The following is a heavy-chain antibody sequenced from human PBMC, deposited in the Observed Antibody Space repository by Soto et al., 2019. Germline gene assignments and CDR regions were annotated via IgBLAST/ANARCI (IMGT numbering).Heavy chain of an antibody. CDR2: ISSSSSYI. V-gene: IGHV3-21*01. J-gene: IGHJ4*02. Sequence: PGGSLRLSCAASGFTFSSYSMNWVRQAPGKGLEWVSSISSSSSYIYYADSVKGRFTISRDNAKNSLYLQMNSLRAEDTAVYYCARGQSGTIFGVVIYWGQGTLVTVSS. D-gene: IGHD3-3*01. CDR1: GFTFSSYS. CDR3: ARGQSGTIFGVVIY.